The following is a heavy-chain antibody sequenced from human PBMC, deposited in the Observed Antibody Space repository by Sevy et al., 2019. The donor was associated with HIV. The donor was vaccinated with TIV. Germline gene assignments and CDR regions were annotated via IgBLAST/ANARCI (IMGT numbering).Heavy chain of an antibody. D-gene: IGHD1-1*01. CDR1: GFTFSSYG. J-gene: IGHJ6*02. CDR2: IWYDGTNK. CDR3: AREGGYYSGPLYYYYGMDV. Sequence: GGSLRLSCAASGFTFSSYGMHWVRQAPGKGLEWVAVIWYDGTNKYYADSVKGRFTISRDNSKNTLYLQMNSLRAEDTAVYYCAREGGYYSGPLYYYYGMDVWGQGTTVTVSS. V-gene: IGHV3-33*01.